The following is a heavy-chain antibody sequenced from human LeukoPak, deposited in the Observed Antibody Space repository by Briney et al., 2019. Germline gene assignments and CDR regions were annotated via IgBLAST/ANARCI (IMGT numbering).Heavy chain of an antibody. Sequence: GGSLRLSCAASEFSVGSNFMTWVRQAPGKGLEWVSLIYSGGSTYYADSVKGRFTISRDNSKNTLYLQMNSLRAEDTAVYYCASLKVMGNWFDPWGQGTLVTVSS. J-gene: IGHJ5*02. CDR3: ASLKVMGNWFDP. CDR2: IYSGGST. V-gene: IGHV3-66*02. D-gene: IGHD2-21*01. CDR1: EFSVGSNF.